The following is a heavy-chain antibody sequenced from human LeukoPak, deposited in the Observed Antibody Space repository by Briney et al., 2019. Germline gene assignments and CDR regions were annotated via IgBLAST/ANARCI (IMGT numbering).Heavy chain of an antibody. V-gene: IGHV4-39*01. CDR2: IYYSGST. CDR3: ARQASSGSYYDDY. Sequence: SETLSLTCTVSGGSISSSSYYWGWIRQPPGEGLEWMGSIYYSGSTYYNPYLKSRVTISGDTSKKQFSLKLSSVTAADTAVYHCARQASSGSYYDDYWGQGTLVTVSS. D-gene: IGHD3-10*01. CDR1: GGSISSSSYY. J-gene: IGHJ4*02.